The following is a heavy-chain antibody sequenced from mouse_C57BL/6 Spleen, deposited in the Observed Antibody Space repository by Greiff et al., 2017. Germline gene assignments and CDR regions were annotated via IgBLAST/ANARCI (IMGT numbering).Heavy chain of an antibody. D-gene: IGHD1-1*01. V-gene: IGHV1-81*01. J-gene: IGHJ2*01. CDR3: ASNFITTVVEADY. Sequence: QVQLQQSGAELARPGASVKLSCKAAGYTFTSYGISWVKQRTGQGLEWIGEIYPRSGNTYYNEKFKGKATLTADKSSSTAYMELRSLTSEDSAVYFCASNFITTVVEADYWGQGTTLTVSS. CDR2: IYPRSGNT. CDR1: GYTFTSYG.